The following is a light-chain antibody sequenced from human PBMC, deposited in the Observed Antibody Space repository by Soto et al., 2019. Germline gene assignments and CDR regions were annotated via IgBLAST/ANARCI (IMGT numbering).Light chain of an antibody. Sequence: EIVLTQSPGTLSLSPGERATLSCRASQSVRSNELAWYQQKPGQAPRLLIYGASSRATAIPDRVSGSGSGTDFTLTISRLEPDDFAVYYFQQYGSSPLTFGGGTKVEFK. CDR3: QQYGSSPLT. CDR2: GAS. V-gene: IGKV3-20*01. CDR1: QSVRSNE. J-gene: IGKJ4*01.